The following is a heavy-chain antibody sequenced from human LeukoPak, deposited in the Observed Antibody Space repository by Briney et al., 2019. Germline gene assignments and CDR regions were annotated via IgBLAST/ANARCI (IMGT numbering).Heavy chain of an antibody. CDR2: ISSSSSYI. CDR1: GFTFSSYS. V-gene: IGHV3-21*01. J-gene: IGHJ2*01. CDR3: ARELLRYFDL. Sequence: GGSLRLSCAASGFTFSSYSMNWVRQAPGKGLEWVSSISSSSSYIYYADSVKGRFTISRDNAKNSLHLQMNSLRAEDTAVYYCARELLRYFDLWGRGTLVTVSS. D-gene: IGHD2-15*01.